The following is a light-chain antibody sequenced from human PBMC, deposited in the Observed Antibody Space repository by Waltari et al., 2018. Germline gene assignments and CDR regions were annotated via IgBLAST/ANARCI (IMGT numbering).Light chain of an antibody. J-gene: IGKJ5*01. V-gene: IGKV1-9*01. CDR1: QALTTY. CDR3: QQLNTYPPT. Sequence: DIQLTQSPSFLSASVGARVTINCRASQALTTYLAWYQQKPGKAPKLLIYGVSTLQSGVPSRFSGSGSGADFTLTINSLQPEDFAIYYCQQLNTYPPTFGQGTRLEIK. CDR2: GVS.